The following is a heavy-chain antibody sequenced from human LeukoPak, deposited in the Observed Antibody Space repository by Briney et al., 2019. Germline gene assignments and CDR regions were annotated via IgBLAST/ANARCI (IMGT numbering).Heavy chain of an antibody. CDR2: ISAYNGNT. V-gene: IGHV1-18*01. CDR3: ARAPPYYYGSGSYLDY. D-gene: IGHD3-10*01. Sequence: ASVKVSCKASGYTFTSYGIIWVRQAPGQGLEWMGWISAYNGNTNYAQKLQGRVTMTTDTSTSTAYMELRSLRSDDTAVYYCARAPPYYYGSGSYLDYWGQGTLVTVSS. CDR1: GYTFTSYG. J-gene: IGHJ4*02.